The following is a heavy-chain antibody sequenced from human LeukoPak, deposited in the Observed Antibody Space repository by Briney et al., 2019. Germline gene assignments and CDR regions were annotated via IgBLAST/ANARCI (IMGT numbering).Heavy chain of an antibody. CDR1: GGSISSSSYY. CDR3: ARDRFWSGYYGFTDYYYGMDV. CDR2: IYYSGST. V-gene: IGHV4-39*01. D-gene: IGHD3-3*01. J-gene: IGHJ6*02. Sequence: SETLSLTCTVSGGSISSSSYYWGWIRQPPGKGLEWIGSIYYSGSTYYNPSLKSRVTISVDTSKNQFSLKLSSVTAADTAVYYRARDRFWSGYYGFTDYYYGMDVWGQGTTVTVSS.